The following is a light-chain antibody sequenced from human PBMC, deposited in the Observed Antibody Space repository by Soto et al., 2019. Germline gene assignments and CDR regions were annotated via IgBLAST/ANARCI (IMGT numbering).Light chain of an antibody. V-gene: IGKV1-5*03. CDR2: KAS. CDR3: QQYNTYSPYT. CDR1: QTVSSW. J-gene: IGKJ2*01. Sequence: DIQMTQFPSTLSASIGDRVTITCRASQTVSSWLAWYQQKPGKAPKLLIYKASNLESGVPSRFSGSGSGTEFTLTISSLQPDDFATYYCQQYNTYSPYTFGQGTRLEIK.